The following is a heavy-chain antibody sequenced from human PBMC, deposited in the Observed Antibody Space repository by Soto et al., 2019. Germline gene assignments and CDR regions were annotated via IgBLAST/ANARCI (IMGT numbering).Heavy chain of an antibody. J-gene: IGHJ5*02. CDR3: ARDLYCSGGSCYSYGWFDP. CDR2: ISYDGSNK. Sequence: GALRLSCAASGFTFSSYAMHWVRQAPGKGLEWVAVISYDGSNKYYADSVKGRFTISRDNSKNTLYLQMNSLRAEDTAVYYCARDLYCSGGSCYSYGWFDPWGQGTLVTVSS. V-gene: IGHV3-30-3*01. D-gene: IGHD2-15*01. CDR1: GFTFSSYA.